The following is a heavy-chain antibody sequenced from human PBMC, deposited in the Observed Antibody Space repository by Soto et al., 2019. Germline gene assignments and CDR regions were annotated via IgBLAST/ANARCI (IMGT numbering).Heavy chain of an antibody. V-gene: IGHV4-39*01. D-gene: IGHD6-19*01. Sequence: SETLSLTCTVSGGSIDSGDYYWSWIRQPPGKGLEWIGSVYYSGSTNYNPSLRSRVTISVDTSKNQFSLKLSSVTAADTAVFYCARHYSSGSRNWFDPWGQGTLVTVSS. CDR2: VYYSGST. CDR3: ARHYSSGSRNWFDP. J-gene: IGHJ5*02. CDR1: GGSIDSGDYY.